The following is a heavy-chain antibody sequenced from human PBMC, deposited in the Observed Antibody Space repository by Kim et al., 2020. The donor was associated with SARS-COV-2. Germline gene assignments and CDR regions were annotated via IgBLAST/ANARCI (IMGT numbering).Heavy chain of an antibody. J-gene: IGHJ4*02. CDR3: TTRWTGTTTRDY. V-gene: IGHV3-15*01. D-gene: IGHD1-7*01. Sequence: DYAAPVKGRFTISRDDSKNTLYLQMNSLKTEDTAVYYCTTRWTGTTTRDYWGQGTLVTVSS.